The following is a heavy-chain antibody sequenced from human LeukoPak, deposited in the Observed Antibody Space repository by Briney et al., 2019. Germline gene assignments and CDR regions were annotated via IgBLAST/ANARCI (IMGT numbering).Heavy chain of an antibody. CDR3: AREWSYQVDY. Sequence: ASVKVSCKPSGYSLTAYYMHLVRQAPGQGLEWMGWISAYNGNTNYAQKLQGRVTMTTDTSTSTAYMELRSLRSDDTAVYYCAREWSYQVDYWGQGTLVTVSS. D-gene: IGHD1-26*01. CDR2: ISAYNGNT. V-gene: IGHV1-18*04. CDR1: GYSLTAYY. J-gene: IGHJ4*02.